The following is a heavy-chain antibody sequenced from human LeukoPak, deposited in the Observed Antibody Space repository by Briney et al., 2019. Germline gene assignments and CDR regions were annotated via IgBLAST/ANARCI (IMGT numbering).Heavy chain of an antibody. CDR2: ISYDGSNK. J-gene: IGHJ5*02. V-gene: IGHV3-30*03. D-gene: IGHD2-2*01. CDR3: ARESYQLLKIP. CDR1: GFTFSSYG. Sequence: GGSLRLSCAASGFTFSSYGMHWVRQAPGKGLEWVAVISYDGSNKYYADSVKGRFTISRDNAKNSLYLQMNSLRAEDTAVYYCARESYQLLKIPWGQGTLVTVSS.